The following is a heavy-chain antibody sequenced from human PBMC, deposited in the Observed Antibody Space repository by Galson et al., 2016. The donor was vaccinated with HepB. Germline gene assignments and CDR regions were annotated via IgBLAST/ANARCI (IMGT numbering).Heavy chain of an antibody. J-gene: IGHJ4*02. Sequence: SLRLSCATSGFTFSSYAMSWVRQAPGKGLEWVSYISNSAYFTKYADSVKGRFTISRDNAKDSLYLQMDSLRVEDTAVYFCGIAVLGAEAAAGDHWGQGTLVSVSS. CDR2: ISNSAYFT. V-gene: IGHV3-11*05. CDR3: GIAVLGAEAAAGDH. CDR1: GFTFSSYA. D-gene: IGHD6-13*01.